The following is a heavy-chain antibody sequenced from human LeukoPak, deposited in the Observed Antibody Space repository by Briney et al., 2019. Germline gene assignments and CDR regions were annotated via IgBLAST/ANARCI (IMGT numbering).Heavy chain of an antibody. CDR3: ARERYYCSTTLCSPDWFDP. CDR1: GGSISSGDYY. D-gene: IGHD2-2*01. J-gene: IGHJ5*02. V-gene: IGHV4-30-4*01. Sequence: SETLSLTCTVSGGSISSGDYYWSWIRQPPGKGLEWIGYIYYSGNTYYNPSLKSRVTISVDTSKNQFSLKLSSVTAADTAVYYCARERYYCSTTLCSPDWFDPWGRGTLVTVSS. CDR2: IYYSGNT.